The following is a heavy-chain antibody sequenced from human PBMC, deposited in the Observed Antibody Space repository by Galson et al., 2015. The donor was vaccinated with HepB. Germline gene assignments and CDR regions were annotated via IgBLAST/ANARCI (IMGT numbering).Heavy chain of an antibody. CDR2: IYPGDSDT. V-gene: IGHV5-51*01. D-gene: IGHD6-19*01. CDR1: GYSFTTHW. CDR3: ARGYVSGWTFYYYAMDV. Sequence: QSGAEVKKPGESLKISCKGAGYSFTTHWIGWVRQMPGKGLEWMGIIYPGDSDTRYSPSFQGQVTISAEKSITTAYLQWSSLKASDTAIYYCARGYVSGWTFYYYAMDVWGQGTTVTVSS. J-gene: IGHJ6*02.